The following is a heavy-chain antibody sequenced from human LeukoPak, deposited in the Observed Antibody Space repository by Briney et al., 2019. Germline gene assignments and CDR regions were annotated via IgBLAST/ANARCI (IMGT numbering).Heavy chain of an antibody. CDR2: SSSSGINI. J-gene: IGHJ5*02. CDR1: GFTFSSYE. CDR3: VRGGSDVRSGYFNR. V-gene: IGHV3-48*03. Sequence: PGGSLRLSCAASGFTFSSYEMNWVRQAPGKGLEWVSYSSSSGINIYYADSVKGRFTMSRDNAKNSVFLQMNSLRAEDTAVYYCVRGGSDVRSGYFNRWGQGSLVTVSS. D-gene: IGHD3-3*01.